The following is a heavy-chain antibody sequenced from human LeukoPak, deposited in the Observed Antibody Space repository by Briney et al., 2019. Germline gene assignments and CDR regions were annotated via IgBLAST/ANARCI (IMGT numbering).Heavy chain of an antibody. J-gene: IGHJ4*02. CDR1: GFTFSSYA. CDR2: ISGSGGST. Sequence: GGSLRLSCAASGFTFSSYAMSWVRQAPGKGLEWVSAISGSGGSTYYADSVKGRFTISRDNSKNTLYLQMNSLRAEDTAVYYCAKTPHYDYVWGSYRYFDYWGQGTLVTVSS. CDR3: AKTPHYDYVWGSYRYFDY. V-gene: IGHV3-23*01. D-gene: IGHD3-16*02.